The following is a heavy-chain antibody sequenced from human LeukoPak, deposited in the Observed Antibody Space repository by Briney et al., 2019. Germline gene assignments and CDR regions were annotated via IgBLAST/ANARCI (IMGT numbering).Heavy chain of an antibody. V-gene: IGHV3-49*04. CDR1: GFTFGHFA. Sequence: SLRLSCTASGFTFGHFAMSWVRQAPGKGLEWIGFIRMKAFGGTAEYAASVKGRFAISRDDSNSIAYLQMDSLKTEDTGIYYCVRSYDSWGQGTLASDSS. CDR3: VRSYDS. D-gene: IGHD3-10*01. CDR2: IRMKAFGGTA. J-gene: IGHJ4*02.